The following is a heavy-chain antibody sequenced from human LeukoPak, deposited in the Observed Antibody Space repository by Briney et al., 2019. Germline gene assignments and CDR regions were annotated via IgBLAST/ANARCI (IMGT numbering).Heavy chain of an antibody. CDR1: GYIFTTYW. Sequence: GESLKISCKGSGYIFTTYWIGLVRQMPGTGLEWMGIIYPGDSDSTYSPSFQGQVTISADKSTSTAYLQWSSWQASDPAMYSCARLGQQGGWLATDYWGQGTLVTVSS. V-gene: IGHV5-51*01. CDR2: IYPGDSDS. CDR3: ARLGQQGGWLATDY. D-gene: IGHD6-19*01. J-gene: IGHJ4*02.